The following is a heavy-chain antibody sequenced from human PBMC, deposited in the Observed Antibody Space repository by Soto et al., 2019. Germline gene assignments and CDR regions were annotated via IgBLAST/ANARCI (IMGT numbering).Heavy chain of an antibody. CDR1: GFTFSSYG. Sequence: TVGSLRLSCAASGFTFSSYGMHWVRQAPGKGLEWVAVISYDGSNKYYADSVKGRFTISRDNSKNTLCLQMNSLRAGDTAVYYCALGYNFNYYYGMDVWGQGTTVTVSS. D-gene: IGHD5-12*01. J-gene: IGHJ6*02. CDR3: ALGYNFNYYYGMDV. V-gene: IGHV3-30*03. CDR2: ISYDGSNK.